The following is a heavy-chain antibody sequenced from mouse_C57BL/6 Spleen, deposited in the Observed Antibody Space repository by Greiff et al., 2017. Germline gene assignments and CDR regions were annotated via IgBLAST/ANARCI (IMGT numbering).Heavy chain of an antibody. CDR3: ARDRVRDGYFDV. CDR1: GYTFTSYW. J-gene: IGHJ1*03. D-gene: IGHD5-1*01. V-gene: IGHV1-72*01. CDR2: IDPNSGGT. Sequence: QVQLKQPGAELVKPGASVKLSCKASGYTFTSYWMHWVKQRPGRGLEWIGRIDPNSGGTKYNEKFKSKATLTVDKPSSTAYMQLSSLTSEDSAVYYCARDRVRDGYFDVWGTGTTVTVSS.